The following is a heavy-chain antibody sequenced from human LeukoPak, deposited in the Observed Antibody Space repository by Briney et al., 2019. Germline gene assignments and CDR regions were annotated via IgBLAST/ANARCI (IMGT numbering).Heavy chain of an antibody. D-gene: IGHD2-2*01. V-gene: IGHV1-69*13. CDR3: ARGTPYCSSTSCPYDAFDI. J-gene: IGHJ3*02. CDR2: IIPIFGTA. Sequence: SVKVSCKASGGTFSSYAISWVRQAPGQGLEWMGGIIPIFGTANYAQKFQGRVTITADESTSTAYMELSSLRSEDTAVYYCARGTPYCSSTSCPYDAFDIWGQGTMVTVSS. CDR1: GGTFSSYA.